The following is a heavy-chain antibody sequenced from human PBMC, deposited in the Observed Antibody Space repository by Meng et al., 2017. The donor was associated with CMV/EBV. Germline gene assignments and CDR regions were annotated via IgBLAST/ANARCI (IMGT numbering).Heavy chain of an antibody. D-gene: IGHD5-18*01. CDR3: ARDKIQLWPTVGYFDY. V-gene: IGHV1-46*01. CDR1: GYTFTSYY. Sequence: VNIGAKVKKPGASVKVSCKASGYTFTSYYMHWVRQAPGQGLEWMGIINPSGGSTSYAQKFQGRVTMTRDTSTSTVYMELSSLRSEDTAVYYCARDKIQLWPTVGYFDYWGQGTLVTVSS. J-gene: IGHJ4*02. CDR2: INPSGGST.